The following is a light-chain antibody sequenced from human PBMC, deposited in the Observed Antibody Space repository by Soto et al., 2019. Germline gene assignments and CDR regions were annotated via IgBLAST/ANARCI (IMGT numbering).Light chain of an antibody. CDR3: SSYTSSSTPVV. Sequence: QLVLTQPASVSGSPGQSITISCTGTSSDVGRYNYVSWYQQHPGKAPKVMIYDVSKRPSGVSNRFSGSKSGNTASLTISGLQAEDEADYHCSSYTSSSTPVVFGGGTKLTVL. CDR2: DVS. V-gene: IGLV2-14*01. J-gene: IGLJ2*01. CDR1: SSDVGRYNY.